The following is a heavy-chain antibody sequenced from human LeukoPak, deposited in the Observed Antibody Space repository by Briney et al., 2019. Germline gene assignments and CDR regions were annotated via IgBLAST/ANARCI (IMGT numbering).Heavy chain of an antibody. CDR3: ARDGAMAGATMPVGLFDY. Sequence: GASVKVSCKASGYTFTNYFIHWVRQAPGQGLEWMGLVNPIGGSTSYAQKLQGRITMTRDMSTSSVSMELSSLRSEDTAVYYCARDGAMAGATMPVGLFDYWGQGTLVTVSS. D-gene: IGHD1-26*01. J-gene: IGHJ4*02. CDR1: GYTFTNYF. V-gene: IGHV1-46*04. CDR2: VNPIGGST.